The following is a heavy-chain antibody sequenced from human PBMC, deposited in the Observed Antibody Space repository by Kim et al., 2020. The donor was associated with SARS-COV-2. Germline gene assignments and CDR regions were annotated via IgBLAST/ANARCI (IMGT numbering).Heavy chain of an antibody. CDR3: TTDSFDYSSSWYLDC. D-gene: IGHD6-13*01. CDR2: VNNNEGHVKK. Sequence: GGSLRLSCATSGFTFSNAWLAWVVHGDVRGLGGDRAVNNNEGHVKKYDAEPVEARIFISRDDSKKTLYLQMLSLKPEDSAVYYCTTDSFDYSSSWYLDCWGQGTLVTFPS. J-gene: IGHJ4*02. CDR1: GFTFSNAW. V-gene: IGHV3-15*01.